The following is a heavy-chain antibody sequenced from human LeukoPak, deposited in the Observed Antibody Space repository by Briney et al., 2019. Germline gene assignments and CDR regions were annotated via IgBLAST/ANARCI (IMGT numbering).Heavy chain of an antibody. CDR2: IYPGDSDT. CDR3: ARLPGVDTAVGYYFDY. D-gene: IGHD5-18*01. Sequence: GESLKISCKASGYRFTSYWIGWVRQMPGKGLEWMGIIYPGDSDTRYGPSFQGQVTISADKSISTAYLQWSSLKASDTAIYYCARLPGVDTAVGYYFDYWGQGTLVTVSS. CDR1: GYRFTSYW. V-gene: IGHV5-51*01. J-gene: IGHJ4*02.